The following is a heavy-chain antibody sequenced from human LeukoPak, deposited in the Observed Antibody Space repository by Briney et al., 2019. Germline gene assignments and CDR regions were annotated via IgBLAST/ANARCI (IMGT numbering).Heavy chain of an antibody. CDR2: IKQDGSEK. V-gene: IGHV3-7*01. J-gene: IGHJ4*02. D-gene: IGHD5-18*01. CDR1: GFSFSYHW. Sequence: GGSLRLSCAASGFSFSYHWMSWVRQAPGKGLEWVANIKQDGSEKHYVDSVKGRLTISRDNAKNSLDLQMNSPRAEDTAVYYCVRIVTGGYSYVDCWGQGTLVTVSS. CDR3: VRIVTGGYSYVDC.